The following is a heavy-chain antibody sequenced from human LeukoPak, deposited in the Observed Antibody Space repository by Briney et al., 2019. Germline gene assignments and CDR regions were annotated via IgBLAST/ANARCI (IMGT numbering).Heavy chain of an antibody. J-gene: IGHJ5*02. D-gene: IGHD3-9*01. CDR3: AREALDELHILTGYSNWFDP. CDR1: GYTFTSYG. CDR2: ISVYNGHT. Sequence: GASVKVSCKASGYTFTSYGLSWVRQAPGQGLEWMGWISVYNGHTNYAQKFQGRVTMTTDTSTNTAYMELRSLRSDDTAVYYCAREALDELHILTGYSNWFDPWGQGTLVTVSS. V-gene: IGHV1-18*01.